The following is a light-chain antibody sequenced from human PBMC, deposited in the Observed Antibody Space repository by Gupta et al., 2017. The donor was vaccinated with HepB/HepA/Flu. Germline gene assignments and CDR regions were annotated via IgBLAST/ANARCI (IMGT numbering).Light chain of an antibody. CDR3: HKQYIPPCT. V-gene: IGKV4-1*01. CDR1: QSVLHSYNNKNY. J-gene: IGKJ2*02. CDR2: WAA. Sequence: DIVMTQSPDSLAVSLDERATINCNSSQSVLHSYNNKNYLAWYQQKPGQPPKLLIYWAATRESGGPDGFSGRGCGTNVTPPISSREAEEVAVYYCHKQYIPPCTFGQGTKVEIK.